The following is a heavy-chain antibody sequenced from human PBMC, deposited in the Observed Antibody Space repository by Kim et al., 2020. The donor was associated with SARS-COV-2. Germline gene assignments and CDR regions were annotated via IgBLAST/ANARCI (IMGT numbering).Heavy chain of an antibody. CDR3: ATAGRGTTYGMDV. J-gene: IGHJ6*02. Sequence: SVKVSCKASGGTFSSYAISWVRQAPGQGLEWMGGIIPIFGTANYAQKFQGRVTITADESTSTAYMELSSLRSEDTAVYYCATAGRGTTYGMDVWGQGTTVTVSS. CDR2: IIPIFGTA. CDR1: GGTFSSYA. D-gene: IGHD1-7*01. V-gene: IGHV1-69*13.